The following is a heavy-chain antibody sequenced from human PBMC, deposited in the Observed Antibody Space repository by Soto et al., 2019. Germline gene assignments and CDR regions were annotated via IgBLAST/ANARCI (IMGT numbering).Heavy chain of an antibody. J-gene: IGHJ4*02. Sequence: GGSLRLSCAASGFTFSSYEMNWVRQAPGKGLEWVSYISSSGSTIYYADSVKGRFTISRDNAKNSLYLQMNSLRAEDTAGYYCARDELGFDYWGQGTLVTVSS. D-gene: IGHD7-27*01. CDR1: GFTFSSYE. V-gene: IGHV3-48*03. CDR3: ARDELGFDY. CDR2: ISSSGSTI.